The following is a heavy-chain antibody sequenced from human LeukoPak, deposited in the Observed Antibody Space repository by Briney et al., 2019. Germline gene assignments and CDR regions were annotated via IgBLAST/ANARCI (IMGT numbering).Heavy chain of an antibody. D-gene: IGHD1-26*01. CDR2: IKEDESAK. CDR3: ARDVGGSLDY. Sequence: GGSLRLSCAASGFSFSTYWMAWVRQAPGKGLEWVANIKEDESAKHQADSVKGRFTIFRDNARNSVYLQMSSLRGEDTAVYYCARDVGGSLDYWGQGTLVTVSS. V-gene: IGHV3-7*01. J-gene: IGHJ4*02. CDR1: GFSFSTYW.